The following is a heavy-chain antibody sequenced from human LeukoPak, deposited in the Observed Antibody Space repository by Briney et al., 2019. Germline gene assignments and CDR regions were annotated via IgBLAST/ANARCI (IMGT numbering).Heavy chain of an antibody. D-gene: IGHD3-3*02. CDR3: VRGRLVHFHYYYYYLDV. Sequence: PSETLSLSCSVSVGSGRDDCWTWVRQAPGKGLEWIGYIHSTDGANYSPSLNGRVTISFDKTQNQFSLKVTSVTAADTAVYYCVRGRLVHFHYYYYYLDVWGRGTTVTVSS. J-gene: IGHJ6*03. CDR2: IHSTDGA. CDR1: VGSGRDDC. V-gene: IGHV4-59*02.